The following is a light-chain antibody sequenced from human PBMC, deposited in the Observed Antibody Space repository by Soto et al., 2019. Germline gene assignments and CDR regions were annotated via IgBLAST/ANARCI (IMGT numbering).Light chain of an antibody. Sequence: EIVLTQSPGTVSLSPGERATLSCRASQSVSSSYLAWYQQKPGQAPRPLIYGASSRAIGIPDRFSGSGSGTDFTLTISILEPEDFAVYYCQQYGSSPWTFGQGTKVDIK. CDR3: QQYGSSPWT. CDR1: QSVSSSY. J-gene: IGKJ1*01. V-gene: IGKV3-20*01. CDR2: GAS.